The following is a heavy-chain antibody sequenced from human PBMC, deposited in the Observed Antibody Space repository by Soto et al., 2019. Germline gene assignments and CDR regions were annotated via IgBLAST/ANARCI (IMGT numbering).Heavy chain of an antibody. CDR2: IYPGDSDT. V-gene: IGHV5-51*01. D-gene: IGHD2-15*01. CDR1: GYSFTSYC. Sequence: GESLKISCKGSGYSFTSYCIGWVRQMPGKGLEWMGIIYPGDSDTRYSPSFQGQVTISADKSISTAYLQWSSLKASDTAMYYCARSTGYCSGGSCSTDYYYYYGMDLWGQGTTVTVSS. CDR3: ARSTGYCSGGSCSTDYYYYYGMDL. J-gene: IGHJ6*02.